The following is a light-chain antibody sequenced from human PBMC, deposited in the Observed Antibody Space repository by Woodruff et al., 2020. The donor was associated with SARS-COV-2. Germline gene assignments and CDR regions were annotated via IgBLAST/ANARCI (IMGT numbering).Light chain of an antibody. CDR1: QSVLYSSNNKNY. CDR3: QQYYSSPLT. V-gene: IGKV4-1*01. CDR2: WAS. J-gene: IGKJ1*01. Sequence: TATINCKSSQSVLYSSNNKNYLAWYQQKPGQPPKLLIYWASTRESGVPDRFSGSGSGTDFTLTISSLQAEDVAAYYCQQYYSSPLTFGQGT.